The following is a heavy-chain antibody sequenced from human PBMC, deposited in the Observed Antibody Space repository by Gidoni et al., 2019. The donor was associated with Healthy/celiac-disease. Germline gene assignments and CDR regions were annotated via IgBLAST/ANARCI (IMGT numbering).Heavy chain of an antibody. Sequence: QGQLVEAGGGVVQPGRSLRLSCAASGFTFSSYAMHWVRQAPGKGLEWVAVISYDGSNKYYADSVKGRFTISRDNSKNTLYLQMNSLRAEDTAVYHCVVLLWFGESNWFDPWGQGTLVTVSS. J-gene: IGHJ5*02. CDR1: GFTFSSYA. D-gene: IGHD3-10*01. CDR3: VVLLWFGESNWFDP. V-gene: IGHV3-30-3*01. CDR2: ISYDGSNK.